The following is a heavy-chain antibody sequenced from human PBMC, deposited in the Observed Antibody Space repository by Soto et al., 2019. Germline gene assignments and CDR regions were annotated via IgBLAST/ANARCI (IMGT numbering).Heavy chain of an antibody. D-gene: IGHD3-22*01. CDR3: ARGRPYYYDSSGLIRAWFDP. CDR1: GGSFSGYY. Sequence: PSETLSLTCAVYGGSFSGYYWSWIRQPPGKGLEWIGEINHSGSTNYNPSLKSRVTISVDTSKNQFSLKLSSVTAADTAVYYCARGRPYYYDSSGLIRAWFDPWGQGTLVTVSS. CDR2: INHSGST. V-gene: IGHV4-34*01. J-gene: IGHJ5*02.